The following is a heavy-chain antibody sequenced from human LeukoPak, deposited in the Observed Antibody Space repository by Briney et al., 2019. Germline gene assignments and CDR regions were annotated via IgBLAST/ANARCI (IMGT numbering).Heavy chain of an antibody. CDR2: MWFGATT. J-gene: IGHJ4*02. Sequence: ASETLSLTCTVSGDSISSSNSYWGWIRQPPGKGLEWIGSMWFGATTSYDPSLKSRVTISIGPSKNQFSLKPSSVSAADTALYYCARGRRGSYFQDYWGQGTLVTVSS. D-gene: IGHD1-26*01. V-gene: IGHV4-39*07. CDR3: ARGRRGSYFQDY. CDR1: GDSISSSNSY.